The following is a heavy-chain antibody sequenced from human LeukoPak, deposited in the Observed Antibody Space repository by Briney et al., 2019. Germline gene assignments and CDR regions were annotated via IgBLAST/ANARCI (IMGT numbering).Heavy chain of an antibody. CDR2: TYYRSKRYN. Sequence: SQTLSLTCAISGDSVSSNSAAWNWIRQSPSRGLEWLGRTYYRSKRYNDYAVSVKSRITINPDPSKNQLALQLSSVTPEDTAVYYCARVSSSWSPSLSVTHYFDSWGQGALVTVCS. CDR1: GDSVSSNSAA. D-gene: IGHD6-13*01. J-gene: IGHJ4*02. CDR3: ARVSSSWSPSLSVTHYFDS. V-gene: IGHV6-1*01.